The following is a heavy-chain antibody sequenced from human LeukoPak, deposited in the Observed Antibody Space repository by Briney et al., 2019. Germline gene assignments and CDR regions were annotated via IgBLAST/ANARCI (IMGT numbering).Heavy chain of an antibody. CDR2: ISYDGTNI. J-gene: IGHJ4*02. CDR1: GFTFSNYA. CDR3: ARDLWFGDTVDY. V-gene: IGHV3-30*04. Sequence: GKSLRLSCAASGFTFSNYAMHWVRQAPDQGLEWVAVISYDGTNIYYADSVKGRFTISRDNSKSTLYLQMNSLRAEDTAVYYCARDLWFGDTVDYWGQGTLVTVSS. D-gene: IGHD3-10*01.